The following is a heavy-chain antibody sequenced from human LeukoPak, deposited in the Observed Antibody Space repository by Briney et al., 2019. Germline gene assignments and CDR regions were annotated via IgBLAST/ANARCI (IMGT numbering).Heavy chain of an antibody. J-gene: IGHJ5*02. CDR1: GYTFTTYA. CDR3: ARAPYDFLTGYSLNWFDP. V-gene: IGHV1-3*01. D-gene: IGHD3-9*01. CDR2: INADSGDT. Sequence: ASVNASCKASGYTFTTYAMHWVRQAPGQRLEWMGWINADSGDTKYSQRFQGRVTISRDTSAYTAYMELRSLISEDTAVYYCARAPYDFLTGYSLNWFDPWGQGTLVTVSS.